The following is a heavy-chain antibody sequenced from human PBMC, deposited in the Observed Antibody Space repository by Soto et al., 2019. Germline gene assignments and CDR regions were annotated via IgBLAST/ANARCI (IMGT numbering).Heavy chain of an antibody. CDR3: ALEPTGTAGFDY. Sequence: ASVKVSCKSSGHTFTGRHMHWVRQAPGQGLEWMGLIDLDIGDTKYAQKFQGRVTSTSDTSITTAYMELRGLRSDDTAVYYCALEPTGTAGFDYWGQGTLVTVS. V-gene: IGHV1-2*02. CDR1: GHTFTGRH. D-gene: IGHD2-21*02. CDR2: IDLDIGDT. J-gene: IGHJ4*02.